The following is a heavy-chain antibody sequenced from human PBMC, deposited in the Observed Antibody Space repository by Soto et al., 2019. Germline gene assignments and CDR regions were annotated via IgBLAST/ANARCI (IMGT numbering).Heavy chain of an antibody. V-gene: IGHV2-5*01. CDR3: AHRPSGWYLFDY. J-gene: IGHJ4*02. CDR1: GFSLSTSGLG. D-gene: IGHD6-19*01. CDR2: IYWNDDK. Sequence: QITLKESGPTLVRPTQTLTLTCTFSGFSLSTSGLGVGWIRQPPVKALEWLALIYWNDDKRYSPSLKARPTITTNTTKNQVVLTMTNMDPVDTATYSCAHRPSGWYLFDYWGQGTLVTVSS.